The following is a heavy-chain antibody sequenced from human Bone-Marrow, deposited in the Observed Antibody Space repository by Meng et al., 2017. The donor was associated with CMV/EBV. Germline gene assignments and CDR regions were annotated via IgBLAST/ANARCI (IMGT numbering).Heavy chain of an antibody. Sequence: GESLKISCAASGFTFSSYSMNWVRQAPGKGLEWVSSISSSSSTIYYADSVKGRFTISRDNAKNSLYLQMNSLRAEDTAVYYCARDPPKTGYWGQGTLVTVSS. J-gene: IGHJ1*01. V-gene: IGHV3-48*04. CDR3: ARDPPKTGY. CDR1: GFTFSSYS. CDR2: ISSSSSTI.